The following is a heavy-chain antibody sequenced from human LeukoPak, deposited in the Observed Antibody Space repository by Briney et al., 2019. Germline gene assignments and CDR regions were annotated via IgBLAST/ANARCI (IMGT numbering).Heavy chain of an antibody. D-gene: IGHD2-15*01. V-gene: IGHV1-18*01. CDR3: ARDERYCSGGSCPFQH. Sequence: ASVKVSCKASGYTFTSYGISWVRQAPGQGLEWMGWISAYNGNTNYAQKLQGRVTMTTDTSTSTAYMELRSLRSDDTAVYYCARDERYCSGGSCPFQHWGQGTLATVSS. CDR2: ISAYNGNT. CDR1: GYTFTSYG. J-gene: IGHJ1*01.